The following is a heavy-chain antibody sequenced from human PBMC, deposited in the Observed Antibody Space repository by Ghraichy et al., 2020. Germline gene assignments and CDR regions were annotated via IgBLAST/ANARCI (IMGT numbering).Heavy chain of an antibody. V-gene: IGHV4-39*01. CDR1: GGSISSSSYY. J-gene: IGHJ3*02. CDR2: IYYSGST. D-gene: IGHD3-22*01. CDR3: ARRRHDSSGYYEGGAFDI. Sequence: SETLSLTCTVSGGSISSSSYYWGWIRQPPGKGLEWIGSIYYSGSTYYNPSLKSRVTISVDTSKNQFSLKLSSVTAADTAVYYCARRRHDSSGYYEGGAFDIWGQGTMVTVSS.